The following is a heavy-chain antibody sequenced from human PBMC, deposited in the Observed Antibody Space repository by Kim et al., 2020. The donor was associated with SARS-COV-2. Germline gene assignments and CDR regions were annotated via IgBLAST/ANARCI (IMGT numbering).Heavy chain of an antibody. J-gene: IGHJ4*02. CDR2: GGTT. D-gene: IGHD5-12*01. Sequence: GGTTDYAAPVKGRFTISRDDSKNKLYLQMNSLRTEDTAVYYCTTRWLQLNSWGQGTLVTVSS. CDR3: TTRWLQLNS. V-gene: IGHV3-15*01.